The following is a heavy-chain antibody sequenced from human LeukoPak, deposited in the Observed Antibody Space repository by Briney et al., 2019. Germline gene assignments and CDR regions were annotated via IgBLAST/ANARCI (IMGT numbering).Heavy chain of an antibody. V-gene: IGHV1-24*01. D-gene: IGHD4-17*01. CDR2: FDPEDGET. J-gene: IGHJ4*02. CDR3: ATGTVTPDTFDY. Sequence: ASVTVSCKVSGYTLTELSMHWVRQAPGKGLEWMGGFDPEDGETIYAQKFQGRVTMTEDTSTDTAYMELSSLRSEDTAVYYCATGTVTPDTFDYWGQGTLVTVSS. CDR1: GYTLTELS.